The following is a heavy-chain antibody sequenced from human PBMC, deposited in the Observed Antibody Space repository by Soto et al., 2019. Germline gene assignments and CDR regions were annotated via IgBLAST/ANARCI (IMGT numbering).Heavy chain of an antibody. V-gene: IGHV3-23*01. CDR1: GFTFRDYA. D-gene: IGHD3-10*01. Sequence: PGGSLRLSCAASGFTFRDYAMSWVRQAPGEGLQWVSGISDSGGTTYYADSVKGRFTISRDNSKNILYLQIKSLRDEDTAMYYCAKDLSYYGSGPSGWFDSWGQGTQVTVYS. CDR3: AKDLSYYGSGPSGWFDS. J-gene: IGHJ5*01. CDR2: ISDSGGTT.